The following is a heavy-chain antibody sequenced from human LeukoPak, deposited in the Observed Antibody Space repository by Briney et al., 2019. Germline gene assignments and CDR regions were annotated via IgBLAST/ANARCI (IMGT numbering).Heavy chain of an antibody. CDR3: ARGALELYYYGSGSYLYTYSFDY. CDR1: GFTFSSYA. Sequence: GGSLRLSCAASGFTFSSYAMHWVRQAPGKGLEYVSAISSNGGSTYYANSVKGRFTISRDNSKNTLYLQMGSLRAEDMAVYYCARGALELYYYGSGSYLYTYSFDYWGQGALFTVSS. CDR2: ISSNGGST. V-gene: IGHV3-64*01. D-gene: IGHD3-10*01. J-gene: IGHJ4*02.